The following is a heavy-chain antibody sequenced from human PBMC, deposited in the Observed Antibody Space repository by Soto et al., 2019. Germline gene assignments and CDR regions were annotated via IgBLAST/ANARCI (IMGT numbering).Heavy chain of an antibody. J-gene: IGHJ4*02. Sequence: QPGGSLRLSCAASGFTFSSYSMNWVRQAPGKGLEWVSYISSSSSTIYYADSVKGRFTISRDNAKNSLYLQMNSLRDEDTAVYYCARDMYYYDSSGYWSIDYWGQGTLVTVSS. CDR2: ISSSSSTI. CDR3: ARDMYYYDSSGYWSIDY. CDR1: GFTFSSYS. D-gene: IGHD3-22*01. V-gene: IGHV3-48*02.